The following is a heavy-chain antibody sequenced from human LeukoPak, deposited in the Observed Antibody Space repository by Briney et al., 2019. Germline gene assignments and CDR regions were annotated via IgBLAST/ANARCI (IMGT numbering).Heavy chain of an antibody. D-gene: IGHD3-3*01. CDR1: NGSISNYY. CDR3: ARLGSGLNYDFWSGSYNRDY. Sequence: SQTLSLTCTVSNGSISNYYWSWIRQPPGKGLEWIGCVYFSGTANYSPSLKSRVTISVDTSNNQFSLKLRSVTAADTAVYYCARLGSGLNYDFWSGSYNRDYWGQGTLVTVSS. V-gene: IGHV4-59*01. J-gene: IGHJ4*02. CDR2: VYFSGTA.